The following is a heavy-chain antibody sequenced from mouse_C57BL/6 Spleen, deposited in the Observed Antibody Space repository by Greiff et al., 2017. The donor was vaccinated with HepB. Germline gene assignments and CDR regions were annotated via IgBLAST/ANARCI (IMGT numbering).Heavy chain of an antibody. Sequence: QVQLQQSGPELVKPGASVKISCKASGYAFSSSWMNWVKQRPGKGLEWIGRIYPGDGDTNYNGKFKGKATLTADKSSSTAYMQLSSLTSEDSAVSFCARDGNYYFDYWGQGTTLTVSS. V-gene: IGHV1-82*01. CDR2: IYPGDGDT. D-gene: IGHD2-1*01. CDR3: ARDGNYYFDY. J-gene: IGHJ2*01. CDR1: GYAFSSSW.